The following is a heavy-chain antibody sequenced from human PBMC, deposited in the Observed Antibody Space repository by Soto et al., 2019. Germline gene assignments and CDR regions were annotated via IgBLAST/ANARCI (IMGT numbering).Heavy chain of an antibody. Sequence: PVGSLRLSCASSVFTFSSYAMHCVRHSPGKGLEWVAVISYDGSNKYYADSVKGRFTISRDNSKNTLYLQMNSLRAEDTAVYYCARDLSSSSSVYLGQGILVNVS. CDR3: ARDLSSSSSVY. CDR2: ISYDGSNK. D-gene: IGHD6-6*01. V-gene: IGHV3-30-3*01. J-gene: IGHJ4*02. CDR1: VFTFSSYA.